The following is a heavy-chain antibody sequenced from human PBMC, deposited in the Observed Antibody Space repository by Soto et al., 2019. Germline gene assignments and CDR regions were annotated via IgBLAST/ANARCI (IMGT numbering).Heavy chain of an antibody. J-gene: IGHJ6*02. Sequence: GGSLRLPCTVSGFTFSNAWMTWVRQAPGKGLEWVGRIKSKTDDGTTDYAAPVKGRFTISRDDSRNTLYLQMNSLKTEDIAVYYCXTDSSSWAYYYYYGMDVWGQGTTVTVSS. V-gene: IGHV3-15*01. CDR1: GFTFSNAW. CDR3: XTDSSSWAYYYYYGMDV. D-gene: IGHD2-2*01. CDR2: IKSKTDDGTT.